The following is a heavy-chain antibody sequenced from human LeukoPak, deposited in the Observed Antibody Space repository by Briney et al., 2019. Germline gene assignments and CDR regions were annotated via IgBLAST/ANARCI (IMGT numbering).Heavy chain of an antibody. V-gene: IGHV1-2*02. CDR1: GYTFTCYY. D-gene: IGHD5-18*01. CDR2: INPNSGGT. Sequence: ASVKVSCKASGYTFTCYYMHWVRQPPGPGLEWVGWINPNSGGTNYAQKFQGRVTMTRDTSISTAYMELSRLRSDDTAVYYCARAFALGGAMVTSYWFDPWGQGTLVTVSS. J-gene: IGHJ5*02. CDR3: ARAFALGGAMVTSYWFDP.